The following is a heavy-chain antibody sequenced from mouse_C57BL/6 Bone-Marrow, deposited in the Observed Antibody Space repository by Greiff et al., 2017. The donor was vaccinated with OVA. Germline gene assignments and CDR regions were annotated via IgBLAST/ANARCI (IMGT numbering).Heavy chain of an antibody. Sequence: VKLQEFGAELVKPGASVKISCKAFVYAFSNYWMNWVKQRPGKGLEWIGQIYPGDGDINYNGKFKGKATLTADKSSSTAYMQFSNLTSEDCAVSFCARGTNWGQGTTLKVTS. CDR3: ARGTN. CDR2: IYPGDGDI. D-gene: IGHD3-3*01. CDR1: VYAFSNYW. V-gene: IGHV1-80*01. J-gene: IGHJ2*01.